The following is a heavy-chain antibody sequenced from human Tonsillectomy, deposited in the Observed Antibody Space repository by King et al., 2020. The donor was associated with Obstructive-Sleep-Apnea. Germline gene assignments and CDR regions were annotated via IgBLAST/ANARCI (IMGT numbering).Heavy chain of an antibody. Sequence: VQLVESGGGLVKPGGSLRLSCAASGLSFSDAWMSWVRQAPGKGLEWVGRIKSKIDGGTTDYAAPVKGRFTISRNDSKNTLYLQMNSLKTADTAVYFCTTDFDSSGYKEGAWYWGQGTLVTVSS. J-gene: IGHJ4*02. CDR3: TTDFDSSGYKEGAWY. V-gene: IGHV3-15*01. D-gene: IGHD3-22*01. CDR2: IKSKIDGGTT. CDR1: GLSFSDAW.